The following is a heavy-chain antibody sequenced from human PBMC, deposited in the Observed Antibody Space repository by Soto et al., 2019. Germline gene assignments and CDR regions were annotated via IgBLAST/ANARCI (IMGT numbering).Heavy chain of an antibody. Sequence: HGQSLKISCKGSGYSFTSYCISWVRQMPGNGLEWMGRLDPSDSYTNYSPSFQGHVTISADKSVSTAYLQWSSLKASDTAMYYCARLVVVVPAASYYYYYYGMDVWGQGTTVTVSS. D-gene: IGHD2-2*01. CDR3: ARLVVVVPAASYYYYYYGMDV. CDR1: GYSFTSYC. J-gene: IGHJ6*02. V-gene: IGHV5-10-1*01. CDR2: LDPSDSYT.